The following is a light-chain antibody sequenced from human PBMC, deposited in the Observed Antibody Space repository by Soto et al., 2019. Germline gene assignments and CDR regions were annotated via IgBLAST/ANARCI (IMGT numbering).Light chain of an antibody. CDR2: SNN. CDR1: SSNIGSNT. CDR3: AAWDDSLNGRV. Sequence: VLTQPPSASGTPGQRVTISCSGSSSNIGSNTVNWYQQLPGTAPKLLIYSNNQRPSGVPDRFSGSKSGTSASLAISGLQSEDEADYYCAAWDDSLNGRVFGGGTKVTVL. V-gene: IGLV1-44*01. J-gene: IGLJ2*01.